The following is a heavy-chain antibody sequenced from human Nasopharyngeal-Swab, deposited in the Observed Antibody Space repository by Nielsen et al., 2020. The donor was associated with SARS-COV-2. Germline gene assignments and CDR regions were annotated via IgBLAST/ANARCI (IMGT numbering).Heavy chain of an antibody. CDR2: IYYSGST. CDR3: ARDGAGYGIDWFDP. CDR1: GGSISSSSYY. J-gene: IGHJ5*02. Sequence: SETLSLTCTVSGGSISSSSYYWGWIRQPPGKGLEWIGSIYYSGSTYYNPSLKSRVTISVDTSKNQFSLKLSSVTAADTAVYYCARDGAGYGIDWFDPWGQGTLVTVSS. V-gene: IGHV4-39*02. D-gene: IGHD3-9*01.